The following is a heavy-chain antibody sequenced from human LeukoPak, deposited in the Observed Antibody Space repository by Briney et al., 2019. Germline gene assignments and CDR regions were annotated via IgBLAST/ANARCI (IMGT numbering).Heavy chain of an antibody. CDR1: GFTFSSYW. V-gene: IGHV3-74*01. Sequence: GGSLRLSCAASGFTFSSYWMHWVRQAPGKGLVWVSRINSDGSSTSYADSVKGRFTISRDNSKNTLYLQMNSLRAEDTAVYYCARSRVDGDYYYYYGMDVWGQGTTVTVSS. CDR3: ARSRVDGDYYYYYGMDV. J-gene: IGHJ6*02. CDR2: INSDGSST. D-gene: IGHD4-17*01.